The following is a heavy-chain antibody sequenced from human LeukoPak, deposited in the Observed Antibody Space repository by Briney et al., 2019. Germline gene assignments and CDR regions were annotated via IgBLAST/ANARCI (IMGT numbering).Heavy chain of an antibody. CDR3: ARPAEVVVPAAISNWFDP. V-gene: IGHV1-2*02. CDR1: GYTFTGYY. J-gene: IGHJ5*02. Sequence: ASVKVSCKASGYTFTGYYMHWVRQAPGQGLEWIGWINPNSGGTNYAQKFQGRVTMTRDTSISTAYMELSRLRSDDTAVYYCARPAEVVVPAAISNWFDPWGQGTLVTVSS. D-gene: IGHD2-2*01. CDR2: INPNSGGT.